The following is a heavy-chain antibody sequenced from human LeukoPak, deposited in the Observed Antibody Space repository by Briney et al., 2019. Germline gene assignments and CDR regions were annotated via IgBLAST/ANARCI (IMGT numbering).Heavy chain of an antibody. J-gene: IGHJ4*02. V-gene: IGHV3-30*02. Sequence: GGSLRLSCAASGFTFSSYGMFWVRQAPGKGLERVAFIRYDGSNKYYADSVKGRFTISRDNSKNTLYLQMNSLRAEDTAVYYCAKSLSALPAALDYWGQGTLVTVSS. CDR1: GFTFSSYG. D-gene: IGHD2-2*01. CDR2: IRYDGSNK. CDR3: AKSLSALPAALDY.